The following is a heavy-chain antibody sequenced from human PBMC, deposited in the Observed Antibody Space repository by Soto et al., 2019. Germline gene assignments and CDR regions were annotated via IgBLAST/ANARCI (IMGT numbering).Heavy chain of an antibody. CDR2: IYYSGST. D-gene: IGHD6-19*01. CDR3: ARDRGGSGWYGGGYFDL. CDR1: GGSISSYY. V-gene: IGHV4-59*01. Sequence: QVQLQESGPGLVKPSETLSLTCTVSGGSISSYYWSWIRQPPGKGLEWIGYIYYSGSTNYNPSLKSRVTISGDTSKNQFSLKLNSVTAADTAVYFCARDRGGSGWYGGGYFDLWGRGTLVTVSS. J-gene: IGHJ2*01.